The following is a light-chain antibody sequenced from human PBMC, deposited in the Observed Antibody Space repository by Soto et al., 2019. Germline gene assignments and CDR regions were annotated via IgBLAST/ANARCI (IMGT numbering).Light chain of an antibody. CDR1: QSITSW. Sequence: DIQMTQSPSTLSASVGDRVTITCRASQSITSWLAWYQQKPGKAPKVLIYHASTLESGVPSRFSGSGSGTEFTLTISSLQPDYFATYYCQQYNSYWTFGQGTKVEIK. J-gene: IGKJ1*01. CDR2: HAS. CDR3: QQYNSYWT. V-gene: IGKV1-5*01.